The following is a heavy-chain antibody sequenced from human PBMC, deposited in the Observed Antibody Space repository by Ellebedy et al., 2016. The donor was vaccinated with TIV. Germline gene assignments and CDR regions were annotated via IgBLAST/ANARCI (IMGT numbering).Heavy chain of an antibody. CDR3: AKDKVFGDGKWEIDV. CDR1: GFTFSSYA. D-gene: IGHD1-26*01. Sequence: PGGSLRLSCAASGFTFSSYAMSWVRQAPGKGLGWVSGINSGGTRTYYADSVKGRFTISRDNSKNTLYLQMNSLRAEDTAVYYCAKDKVFGDGKWEIDVWGQGTTVTVSS. CDR2: INSGGTRT. J-gene: IGHJ6*02. V-gene: IGHV3-23*01.